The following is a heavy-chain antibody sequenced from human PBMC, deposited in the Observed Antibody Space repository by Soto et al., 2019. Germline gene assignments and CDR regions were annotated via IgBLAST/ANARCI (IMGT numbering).Heavy chain of an antibody. D-gene: IGHD6-13*01. CDR3: ARGGGYSRTVWYFDL. CDR2: IIPIFGTA. CDR1: GGTFSSYA. V-gene: IGHV1-69*01. J-gene: IGHJ2*01. Sequence: QVQLVQSGAEVKKPGSSVKVSCKASGGTFSSYAISWVRQAPGQGLEWMGGIIPIFGTANYAQKFQGTVTITADESTSTAYMELTSLSSEDTAVYYCARGGGYSRTVWYFDLWGRGTLVTVSS.